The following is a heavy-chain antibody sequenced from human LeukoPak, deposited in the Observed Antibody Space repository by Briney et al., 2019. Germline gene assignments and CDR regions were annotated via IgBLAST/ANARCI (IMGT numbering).Heavy chain of an antibody. Sequence: GGSLRLSCAASGFTFSSYAMSWVRQAPGKGLEWVSSISSSGGSTFYADSVKGRFTISRDDSKSTLFLQINSLRAEDTAVYYCAKDGLSSSGMDYWGQGTLVTVSS. J-gene: IGHJ4*02. CDR1: GFTFSSYA. D-gene: IGHD3-22*01. V-gene: IGHV3-23*01. CDR2: ISSSGGST. CDR3: AKDGLSSSGMDY.